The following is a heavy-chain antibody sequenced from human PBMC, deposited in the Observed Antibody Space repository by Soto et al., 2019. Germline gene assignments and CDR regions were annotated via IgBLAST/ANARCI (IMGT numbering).Heavy chain of an antibody. V-gene: IGHV3-30*09. CDR1: GFSFSSYA. CDR3: ARPTAAIPYYYFYGLDV. J-gene: IGHJ6*02. CDR2: VSSDGSDH. Sequence: XVSLRLSCAASGFSFSSYAMHWVRQAPGKGLEWVAVVSSDGSDHYYAESVKGRFVISRDNSKSTLYLQMNSLRPEDTAVYFCARPTAAIPYYYFYGLDVWGQGTTVTVSS. D-gene: IGHD1-26*01.